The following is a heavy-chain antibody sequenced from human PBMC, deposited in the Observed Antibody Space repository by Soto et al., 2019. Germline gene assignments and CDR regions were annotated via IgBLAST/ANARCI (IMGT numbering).Heavy chain of an antibody. Sequence: SLRLSCAASGFTFSDYYMSWIRQAPGKGLEWVSYISNTGSPIYYADSVKGRFTISRDNAKKSLFLQMNSLRVEDTAVYYCARSWAKHTPGIFDYWAQGTLVTVSS. CDR1: GFTFSDYY. CDR3: ARSWAKHTPGIFDY. CDR2: ISNTGSPI. V-gene: IGHV3-11*01. D-gene: IGHD1-26*01. J-gene: IGHJ4*02.